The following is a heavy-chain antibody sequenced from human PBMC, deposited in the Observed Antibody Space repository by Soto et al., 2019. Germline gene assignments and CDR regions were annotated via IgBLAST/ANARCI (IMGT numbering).Heavy chain of an antibody. CDR3: ARNTVYFDY. Sequence: SETLSLTCTVSGGSISSYYWSWIRQPPGKGLEWIGYIYYSGSTNYNPSLKSRVTISVDTSKNQFSLKLSSVTAADTAVYYCARNTVYFDYWGQGTLVTVSS. CDR1: GGSISSYY. D-gene: IGHD4-17*01. CDR2: IYYSGST. J-gene: IGHJ4*02. V-gene: IGHV4-59*08.